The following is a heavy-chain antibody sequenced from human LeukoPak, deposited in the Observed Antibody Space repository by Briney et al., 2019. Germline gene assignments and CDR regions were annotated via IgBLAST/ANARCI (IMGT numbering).Heavy chain of an antibody. J-gene: IGHJ4*02. D-gene: IGHD3-10*01. CDR1: GLPFSSYG. CDR3: ARVINGEYFDY. V-gene: IGHV3-74*01. CDR2: INTDGSST. Sequence: PEGSLRLSCAASGLPFSSYGMHWVRQAPGKGLVWVSRINTDGSSTDYADSVKGRFTISRDNAKNTLYLQMNSLRAEDTAVYYCARVINGEYFDYWGQGTLVTVSS.